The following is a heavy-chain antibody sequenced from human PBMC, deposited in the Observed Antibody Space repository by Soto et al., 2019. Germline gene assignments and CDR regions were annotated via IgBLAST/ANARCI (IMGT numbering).Heavy chain of an antibody. J-gene: IGHJ6*02. D-gene: IGHD6-13*01. CDR2: IKQDGSEI. CDR3: ARAEAAARYYGMDV. V-gene: IGHV3-7*03. Sequence: GGSLRLSCAASGFSFSSYWMSWVRQAPGKGLEWVANIKQDGSEIHYVDSVKGRFTISRDNAKNSLYLQMNSLRAEDTAVYYCARAEAAARYYGMDVWGQGTTVTVSS. CDR1: GFSFSSYW.